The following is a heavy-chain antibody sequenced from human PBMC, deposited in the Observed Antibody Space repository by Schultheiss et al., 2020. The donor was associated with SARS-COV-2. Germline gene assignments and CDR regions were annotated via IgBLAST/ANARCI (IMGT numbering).Heavy chain of an antibody. D-gene: IGHD2-2*01. Sequence: GGSLRLSCKGSGYSFTSYWIGWVRQMPGKGLEWMGIIYPGDSDTRYSPSFQGQVTISADKSISTAYLQWSSLKASDTAMYYCARRDCSSTSCWFDPWGQGTLVTVSS. CDR1: GYSFTSYW. CDR3: ARRDCSSTSCWFDP. V-gene: IGHV5-51*01. J-gene: IGHJ5*02. CDR2: IYPGDSDT.